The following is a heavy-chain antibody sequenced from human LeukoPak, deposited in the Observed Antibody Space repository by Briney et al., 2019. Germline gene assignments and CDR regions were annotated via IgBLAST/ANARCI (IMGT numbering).Heavy chain of an antibody. D-gene: IGHD3-22*01. CDR3: ARAGHNSNSGGYDF. V-gene: IGHV1-2*02. J-gene: IGHJ4*02. CDR1: VYTFIDHY. Sequence: GASVKVSLKPSVYTFIDHYLHWVRQAPGQGLESLGWIDPDTGDTNYPQKFQGRVTMSRDTSSSTAYMELNRLRSDDTAVYYCARAGHNSNSGGYDFWGLGTLVTVSS. CDR2: IDPDTGDT.